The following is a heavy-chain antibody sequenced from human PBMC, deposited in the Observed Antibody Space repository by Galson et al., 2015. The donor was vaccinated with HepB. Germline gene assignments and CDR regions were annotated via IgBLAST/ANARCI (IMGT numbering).Heavy chain of an antibody. CDR3: VQDIRGGCGDSDCSS. CDR1: GFTFKNYA. CDR2: INARGDKT. J-gene: IGHJ2*01. Sequence: SLRLSCAGYGFTFKNYAMRWVRQAPRRGLDSDSDINARGDKTYYAESVKGRFAIYRDTHRNTVYLQLRSLRAGDTATYYCVQDIRGGCGDSDCSSWGRGTPVIVSP. V-gene: IGHV3-23*01. D-gene: IGHD2-15*01.